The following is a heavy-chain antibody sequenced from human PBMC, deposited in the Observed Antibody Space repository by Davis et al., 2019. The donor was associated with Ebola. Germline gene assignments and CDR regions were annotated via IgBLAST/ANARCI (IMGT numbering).Heavy chain of an antibody. Sequence: GESLKISCAASGFTFSSYWMTWVRQAPGKGLEWVANIKQDGSEKYYVDSVKGRFTISRDNAKNSLYLQMNSLRAEDTALYYCAKGRYTVTTGPDYWGQGTLVTVSS. CDR1: GFTFSSYW. V-gene: IGHV3-7*03. CDR3: AKGRYTVTTGPDY. D-gene: IGHD4-17*01. CDR2: IKQDGSEK. J-gene: IGHJ4*02.